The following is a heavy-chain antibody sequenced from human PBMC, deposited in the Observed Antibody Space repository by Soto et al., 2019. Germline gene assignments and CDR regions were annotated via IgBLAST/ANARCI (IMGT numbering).Heavy chain of an antibody. CDR2: IYYSGST. J-gene: IGHJ4*02. D-gene: IGHD2-15*01. CDR3: AAVARLQEY. V-gene: IGHV4-39*01. Sequence: PSETLSLTCTVSGGSISSSSYYWGWIRQPPGKGLEWIGSIYYSGSTYYNPSLKSRVTISVDTSKNQFSLKLSSVTAADTAVYYCAAVARLQEYWGQGTLVTVSS. CDR1: GGSISSSSYY.